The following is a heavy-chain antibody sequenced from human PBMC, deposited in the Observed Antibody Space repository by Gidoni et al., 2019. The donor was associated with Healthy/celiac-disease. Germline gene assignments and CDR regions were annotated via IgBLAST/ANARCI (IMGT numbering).Heavy chain of an antibody. V-gene: IGHV3-66*01. CDR1: GFTVSSNY. Sequence: EVQLVESGGGLVQPGGSLRLSCAASGFTVSSNYMSWVRQAPGKGLEWVSVSYSGGSTYYADSVKGRFTISRDNSKNTMYSQMNSLRAEDTAVYYCAREGSSSSYDYWGQGTLVTVSS. CDR2: SYSGGST. CDR3: AREGSSSSYDY. J-gene: IGHJ4*02. D-gene: IGHD6-13*01.